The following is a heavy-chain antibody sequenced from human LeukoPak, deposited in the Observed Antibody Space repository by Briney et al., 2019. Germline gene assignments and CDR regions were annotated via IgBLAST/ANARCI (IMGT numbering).Heavy chain of an antibody. CDR1: RFTFDDYG. CDR2: INWNGGST. J-gene: IGHJ4*02. Sequence: GGSLRLSCAASRFTFDDYGMSWVREVPGKGLEWVSGINWNGGSTAYADSVKGRFTISRDNAKNSLYLQMNSLRPEDTALYYCAKDFSSGYYYFDYWGQGTLVTVSS. D-gene: IGHD3-22*01. CDR3: AKDFSSGYYYFDY. V-gene: IGHV3-20*04.